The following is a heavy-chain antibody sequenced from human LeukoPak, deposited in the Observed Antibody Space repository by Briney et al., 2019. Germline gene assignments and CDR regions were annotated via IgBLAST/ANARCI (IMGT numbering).Heavy chain of an antibody. V-gene: IGHV4-59*01. J-gene: IGHJ6*03. D-gene: IGHD3-10*01. Sequence: SETLSLTCTVSGGSISSYYWSWLRQPPGKGLEWVGYIYYSGSTNYNPSLKSRVTISVDTSKNQFSLKLSSVTAADTAVYYCARVARGGYYYYYYMDVWGKGTTVTVSS. CDR2: IYYSGST. CDR3: ARVARGGYYYYYYMDV. CDR1: GGSISSYY.